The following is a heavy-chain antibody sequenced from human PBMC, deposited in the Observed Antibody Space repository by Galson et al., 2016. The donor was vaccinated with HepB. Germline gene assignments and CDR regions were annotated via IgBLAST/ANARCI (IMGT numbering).Heavy chain of an antibody. Sequence: SLRLSCAASGFNFRSSSINWVRQVPGKGLEWVSSISAGGSYIYYADSVRGRFTISRDDAENSLSLQMNSLRAEDTALYYCARDVRGYYRVFDYWGQGTLVTVSS. CDR3: ARDVRGYYRVFDY. D-gene: IGHD1-26*01. J-gene: IGHJ4*02. CDR2: ISAGGSYI. V-gene: IGHV3-21*01. CDR1: GFNFRSSS.